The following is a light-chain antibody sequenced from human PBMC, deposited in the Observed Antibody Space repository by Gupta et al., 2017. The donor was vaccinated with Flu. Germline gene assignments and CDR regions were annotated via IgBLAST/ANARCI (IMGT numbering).Light chain of an antibody. V-gene: IGLV2-23*01. J-gene: IGLJ3*02. Sequence: QSALTQPAPVSGSPGQSITISCTGTSNDVGSYNLVSWYQQHPGKVPKLMIYENKKRPSGVSNRFSGSKSGNTASLTISGLQAEDEADYYCCSYATASWVFGGGTKVTVL. CDR2: ENK. CDR3: CSYATASWV. CDR1: SNDVGSYNL.